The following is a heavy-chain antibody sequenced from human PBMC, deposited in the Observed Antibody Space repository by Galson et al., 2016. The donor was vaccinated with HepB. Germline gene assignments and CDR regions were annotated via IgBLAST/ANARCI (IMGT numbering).Heavy chain of an antibody. CDR3: ARLFGSWPSYFDY. J-gene: IGHJ4*02. CDR1: GGFISDSNYY. D-gene: IGHD3-3*01. Sequence: ETLSLTCTVSGGFISDSNYYWGWIRQPPGKGLEWIGSIYYSGSTDYTPSPKSRVTISVDTSKNQFSLKLSSVTAADTAVYYCARLFGSWPSYFDYWGQGTLVTVSS. V-gene: IGHV4-39*01. CDR2: IYYSGST.